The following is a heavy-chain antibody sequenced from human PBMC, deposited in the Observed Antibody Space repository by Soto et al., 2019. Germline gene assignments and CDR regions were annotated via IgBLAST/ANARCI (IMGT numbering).Heavy chain of an antibody. Sequence: ASVKVSCKASGYTFTGYYMHWVRQAPGQGLEWMGWINPNSGGTNYAQKFQGWVTMTRDTSISTAYMELSRLRSDDTAVYYCARGAWFGELPNYYYYGMDVWGQGTTVTVPS. CDR1: GYTFTGYY. CDR3: ARGAWFGELPNYYYYGMDV. D-gene: IGHD3-10*01. J-gene: IGHJ6*02. V-gene: IGHV1-2*04. CDR2: INPNSGGT.